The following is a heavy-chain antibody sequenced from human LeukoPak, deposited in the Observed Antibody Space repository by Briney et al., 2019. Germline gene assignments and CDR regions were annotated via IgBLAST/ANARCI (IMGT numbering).Heavy chain of an antibody. CDR2: ISRSSSTI. CDR3: ARDPNVLGITPYYFDF. J-gene: IGHJ4*02. V-gene: IGHV3-48*04. CDR1: GFTFSNYS. Sequence: GGSLRLSCAASGFTFSNYSMNWVRQAPGKGLEWVSYISRSSSTIYYADSVKGRFTISRDNAKNSLFLKTDTLRGDDTGIYYCARDPNVLGITPYYFDFWGQGTLVTVSS. D-gene: IGHD3-10*02.